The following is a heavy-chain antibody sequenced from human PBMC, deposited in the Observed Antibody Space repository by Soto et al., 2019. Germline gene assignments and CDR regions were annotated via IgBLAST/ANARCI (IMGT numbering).Heavy chain of an antibody. D-gene: IGHD3-22*01. Sequence: APGKGLEWVSVIYSGGSTYYADSVKGRFTISRDNSKNTLYLQMNSLRAEDTAVYYCARNYDSTAGGAFDIWGQGTMVTVSS. V-gene: IGHV3-53*01. CDR3: ARNYDSTAGGAFDI. CDR2: IYSGGST. J-gene: IGHJ3*02.